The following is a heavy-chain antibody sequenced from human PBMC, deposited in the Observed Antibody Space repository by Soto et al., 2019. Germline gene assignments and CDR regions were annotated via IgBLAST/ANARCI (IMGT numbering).Heavy chain of an antibody. CDR3: ARAPLAARENYYMDV. J-gene: IGHJ6*03. D-gene: IGHD6-6*01. CDR2: IYSGGNT. V-gene: IGHV3-66*01. Sequence: EVQLVESGGGLVQPGGSLRLSCAASAFTISSNYMSWVRQAPGKGLEWVSVIYSGGNTYYADSVKGRFTISRDNSKNTVFLQMNSLRAEDTAVYYCARAPLAARENYYMDVWRKGTTVTVSS. CDR1: AFTISSNY.